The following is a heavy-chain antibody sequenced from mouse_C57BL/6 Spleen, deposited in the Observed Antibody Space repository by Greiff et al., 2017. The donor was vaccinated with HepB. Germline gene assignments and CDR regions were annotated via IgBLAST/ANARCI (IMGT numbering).Heavy chain of an antibody. V-gene: IGHV1-59*01. CDR2: IDPSDSYT. J-gene: IGHJ1*03. Sequence: VQLQQPGAELVRPGTSVKLSCKASGYTFTSYWMHWVKQRPGQGLEWIGVIDPSDSYTNYNQKFKGKATLTVDTSSSTAYMQLSSLTSEDSAVYYCAREDRDYEVWGTGTTVTVAT. CDR3: AREDRDYEV. CDR1: GYTFTSYW.